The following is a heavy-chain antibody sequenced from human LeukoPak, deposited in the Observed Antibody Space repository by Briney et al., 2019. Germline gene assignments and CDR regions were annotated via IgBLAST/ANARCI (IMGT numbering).Heavy chain of an antibody. J-gene: IGHJ4*02. CDR1: GASITNYY. Sequence: PSETLSLTCSVSGASITNYYWNWIRQAPGKGLEWIGYIYYSGNTNTYNPSLKSRATISLYTSRKYFSLELRSVTAADTAVYYCARGGSYGAYLDYWGQGALVIVSS. CDR3: ARGGSYGAYLDY. CDR2: IYYSGNT. D-gene: IGHD1-26*01. V-gene: IGHV4-59*01.